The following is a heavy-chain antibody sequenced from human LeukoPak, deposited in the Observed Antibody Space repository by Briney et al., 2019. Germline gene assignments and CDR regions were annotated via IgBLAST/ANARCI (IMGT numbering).Heavy chain of an antibody. J-gene: IGHJ1*01. CDR3: ASIVVVITPGYFQH. CDR1: GGSISSSSYY. CDR2: IYYSGST. V-gene: IGHV4-39*01. D-gene: IGHD3-22*01. Sequence: SETLSLTCTVSGGSISSSSYYWGWIRQPPGKGLEWIGSIYYSGSTYYNPSLKSRVTISVDTSKNQFSLKLSSVTAADTAVYYCASIVVVITPGYFQHWGQGTLATVSS.